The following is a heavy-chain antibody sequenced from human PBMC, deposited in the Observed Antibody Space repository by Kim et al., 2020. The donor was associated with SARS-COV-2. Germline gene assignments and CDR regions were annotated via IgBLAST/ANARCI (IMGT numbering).Heavy chain of an antibody. CDR2: INPNSGGT. V-gene: IGHV1-2*02. CDR3: ARLPPAYSSGRKDAFDI. D-gene: IGHD6-19*01. CDR1: GYTFTGYY. J-gene: IGHJ3*02. Sequence: ASVKVSCKASGYTFTGYYMHWVRQAPGQGLEWMGWINPNSGGTNYAQKFQGRVTMTRDTSISTAYMELSRLRSDDTAVYYCARLPPAYSSGRKDAFDIWGQGTMVTVSS.